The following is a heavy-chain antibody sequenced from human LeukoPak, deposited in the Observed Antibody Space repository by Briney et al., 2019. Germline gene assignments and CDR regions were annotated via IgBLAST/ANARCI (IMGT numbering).Heavy chain of an antibody. Sequence: SVKVSCKASGGTFSSYAISWVRQSPGQGLEWMGRIIPILGIANYAQKFQGRVTITADKSTSTAYMELSSLRSEDTAVYYCASATTYASLFQHWGQGTLVTVSS. CDR1: GGTFSSYA. CDR3: ASATTYASLFQH. V-gene: IGHV1-69*04. D-gene: IGHD5-12*01. J-gene: IGHJ1*01. CDR2: IIPILGIA.